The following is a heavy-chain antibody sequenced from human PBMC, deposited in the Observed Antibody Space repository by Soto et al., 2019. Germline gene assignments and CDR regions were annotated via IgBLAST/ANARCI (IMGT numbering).Heavy chain of an antibody. CDR2: IFFTGSA. Sequence: PSGIMSRNCIVSGGSVSTGSYEWGWIRQPPGKGLEWIGKIFFTGSAHYNPSLRNRVTMSVDTSKDQFSLTLTSVTAADTAVYYCARDGHGMGVWGQGTTVTVSS. CDR3: ARDGHGMGV. J-gene: IGHJ6*02. CDR1: GGSVSTGSYE. V-gene: IGHV4-61*01.